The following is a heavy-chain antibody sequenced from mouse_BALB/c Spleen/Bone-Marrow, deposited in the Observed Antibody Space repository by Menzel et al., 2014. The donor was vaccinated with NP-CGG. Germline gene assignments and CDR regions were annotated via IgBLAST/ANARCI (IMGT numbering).Heavy chain of an antibody. CDR2: VWTGGST. D-gene: IGHD2-12*01. Sequence: QVQLQQSGPGLVQPSLSLSITCTVSGFSLTQYTIYWIRQSPGKGLEWLGVVWTGGSTDYNATFISRLTITKDNSKSQVFFKMTSLEPTDTAIYYCARNSDHYSLDYWGQGTSVTVSS. V-gene: IGHV2-2*02. CDR3: ARNSDHYSLDY. J-gene: IGHJ4*01. CDR1: GFSLTQYT.